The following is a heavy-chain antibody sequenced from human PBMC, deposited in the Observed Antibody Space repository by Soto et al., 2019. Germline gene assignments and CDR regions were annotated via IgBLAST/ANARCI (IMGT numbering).Heavy chain of an antibody. CDR3: ARLGSATGDPFDY. CDR2: IYPGDSDT. Sequence: GESLKISCKGSGYSFPSYWIGWVRQMPGKGLEGMWIIYPGDSDTRYSPTIQGQVTISADKSISTAYLQWSSLEASDTAMYYCARLGSATGDPFDYWGQGTLVTVSS. CDR1: GYSFPSYW. D-gene: IGHD7-27*01. V-gene: IGHV5-51*01. J-gene: IGHJ4*02.